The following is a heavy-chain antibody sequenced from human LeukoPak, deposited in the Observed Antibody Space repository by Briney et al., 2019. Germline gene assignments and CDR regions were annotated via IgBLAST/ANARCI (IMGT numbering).Heavy chain of an antibody. CDR1: GFTFSGFW. J-gene: IGHJ4*02. D-gene: IGHD6-19*01. V-gene: IGHV3-7*03. Sequence: GGSLRLSCAVSGFTFSGFWMSWSRQAPGKGLEWVAGINSDGSEGYYADAVKGRFTISRDNAKNTLYLQMNSLRVEDTAFYYCAKDNRRHYTSGPNPDSLHWGQGALVTVSS. CDR3: AKDNRRHYTSGPNPDSLH. CDR2: INSDGSEG.